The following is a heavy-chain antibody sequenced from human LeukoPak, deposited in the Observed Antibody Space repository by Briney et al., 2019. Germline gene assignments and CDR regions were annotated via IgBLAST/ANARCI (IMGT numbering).Heavy chain of an antibody. J-gene: IGHJ4*02. V-gene: IGHV3-66*02. Sequence: SGGSLRLSCAASGFTVSGNFMTWVRQAPGKGLEWVSVIYNDGGTYYADSARGRFITSRDNSKNRLYLQMNSLRAEDTAVYYCAATRYDFWSGYPYWGQGALVTVSS. D-gene: IGHD3-3*01. CDR1: GFTVSGNF. CDR3: AATRYDFWSGYPY. CDR2: IYNDGGT.